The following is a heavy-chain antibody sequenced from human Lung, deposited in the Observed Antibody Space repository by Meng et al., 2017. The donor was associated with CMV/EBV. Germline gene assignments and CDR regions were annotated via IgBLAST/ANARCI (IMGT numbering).Heavy chain of an antibody. CDR2: INHSGST. Sequence: GYYWGWIRQPPGKGLEWIGEINHSGSTNYNPSLKSRVTISVDTSKNQFSLKLSSVTAADTTVYYCARLSHKYCSGGSCYSQPRYFDYWGQGTLVTVSS. CDR3: ARLSHKYCSGGSCYSQPRYFDY. J-gene: IGHJ4*02. CDR1: GYY. V-gene: IGHV4-34*01. D-gene: IGHD2-15*01.